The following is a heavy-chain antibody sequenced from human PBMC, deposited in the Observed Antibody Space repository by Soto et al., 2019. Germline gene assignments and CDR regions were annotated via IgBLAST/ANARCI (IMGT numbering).Heavy chain of an antibody. Sequence: QLQLQESGPGLVKPSETLSLTCAVSGGSISSSTYYWAWIRQPPGKGLEWIGSIYYSGSTYYNPSLKRRVSISVDTSMNQYSLKLPSVTAADTAVYYCAVDYGDYSCYWGQGNLVTVSS. CDR2: IYYSGST. D-gene: IGHD4-17*01. CDR3: AVDYGDYSCY. V-gene: IGHV4-39*01. J-gene: IGHJ4*02. CDR1: GGSISSSTYY.